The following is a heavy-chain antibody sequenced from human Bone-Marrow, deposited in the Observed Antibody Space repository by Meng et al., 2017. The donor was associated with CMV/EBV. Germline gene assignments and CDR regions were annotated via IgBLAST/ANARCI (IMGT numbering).Heavy chain of an antibody. J-gene: IGHJ4*02. D-gene: IGHD1-26*01. CDR2: IRYDGSNK. CDR1: GFTFSSYG. CDR3: AKEWQLLG. Sequence: GESLKISCAASGFTFSSYGMHWVRQAPGKGLEWVAFIRYDGSNKFYADSVKGRFTISRDNSKNILYLQMNNLRIEDTAVYYCAKEWQLLGWGQGTLVTVSS. V-gene: IGHV3-30*02.